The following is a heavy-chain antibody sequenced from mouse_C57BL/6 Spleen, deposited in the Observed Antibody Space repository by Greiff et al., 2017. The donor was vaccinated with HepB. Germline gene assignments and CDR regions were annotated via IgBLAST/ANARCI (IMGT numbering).Heavy chain of an antibody. J-gene: IGHJ1*03. D-gene: IGHD2-4*01. CDR2: INPYNGDT. CDR3: ARGREGDYDDWYFDV. CDR1: GYSFTGYF. Sequence: VQLQQSGPELVKPGDSVKISCKASGYSFTGYFMNWVMQSHGKSLEWIGRINPYNGDTFYNQKFKGKATLTVDKSSSTAHMELRSLTSEDSAVYYCARGREGDYDDWYFDVWGTGTTVTVSS. V-gene: IGHV1-20*01.